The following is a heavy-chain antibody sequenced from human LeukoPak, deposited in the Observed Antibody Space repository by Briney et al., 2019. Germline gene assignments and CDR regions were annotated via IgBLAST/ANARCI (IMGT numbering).Heavy chain of an antibody. CDR2: INPSGGST. D-gene: IGHD4-17*01. J-gene: IGHJ4*02. CDR3: ARGSPAQTTVTNPFDY. CDR1: GYTFTGYY. V-gene: IGHV1-46*01. Sequence: ASVKVSCKASGYTFTGYYMHWVRQAPGQGLEWMGIINPSGGSTSYAQKFQGRVTMTRDTSTSTVYMELSSLRSEDTAVYYCARGSPAQTTVTNPFDYWGQGTLVTVSS.